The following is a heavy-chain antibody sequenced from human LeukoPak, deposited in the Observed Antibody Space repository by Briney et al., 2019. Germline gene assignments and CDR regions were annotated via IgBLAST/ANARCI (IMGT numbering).Heavy chain of an antibody. CDR3: ARKIRYCSSTSCYGGYGMDV. CDR2: IYHSGST. D-gene: IGHD2-2*01. CDR1: GYSISSGYY. J-gene: IGHJ6*04. Sequence: SETLSLTCAVSGYSISSGYYWGWIRQPPGKGLEWIGSIYHSGSTYYNPSLKSRVTISVDTSKNQFSLNLSSVTAADTAVYYCARKIRYCSSTSCYGGYGMDVWGKGTTVTVSS. V-gene: IGHV4-38-2*01.